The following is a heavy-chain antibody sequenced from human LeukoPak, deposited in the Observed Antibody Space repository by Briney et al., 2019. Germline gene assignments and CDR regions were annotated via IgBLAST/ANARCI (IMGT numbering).Heavy chain of an antibody. J-gene: IGHJ1*01. Sequence: GASVKVSCKASGYTFTGYYIHWVRQAPGQGLEWMGWLNPNSGATNVAQKFQGRVTMTRDTSINTAYMEMSSLRSDDTAVYYGARDFQWLVPAEYFQHWGQGTVVAVSS. CDR2: LNPNSGAT. CDR3: ARDFQWLVPAEYFQH. CDR1: GYTFTGYY. D-gene: IGHD6-19*01. V-gene: IGHV1-2*02.